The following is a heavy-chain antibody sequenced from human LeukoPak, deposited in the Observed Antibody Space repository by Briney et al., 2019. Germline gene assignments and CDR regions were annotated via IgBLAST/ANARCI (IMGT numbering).Heavy chain of an antibody. CDR2: IYYSGST. Sequence: SETLSLTCAVYGGSFSGYYWSWIRQPPGKGLEWIGYIYYSGSTYYNPSLKSRVTISVDTSKNQFSLKLSSVTAADTAVYYCARATDGPFDYWGQGTLVTVSS. CDR3: ARATDGPFDY. CDR1: GGSFSGYY. J-gene: IGHJ4*02. V-gene: IGHV4-59*12.